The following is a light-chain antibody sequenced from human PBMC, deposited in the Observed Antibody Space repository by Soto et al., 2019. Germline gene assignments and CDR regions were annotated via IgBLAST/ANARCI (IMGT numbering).Light chain of an antibody. CDR3: QQRSDWPIT. CDR1: QTVSSY. Sequence: EIVLTQSPATLSLSPGERATLFCRASQTVSSYLVWYQQKPGQAPRLLIYDASNRATGVPARFSGSGSGTDFTLTISSLEPQDVAVYYCQQRSDWPITFGQGTRMEIK. V-gene: IGKV3-11*01. J-gene: IGKJ5*01. CDR2: DAS.